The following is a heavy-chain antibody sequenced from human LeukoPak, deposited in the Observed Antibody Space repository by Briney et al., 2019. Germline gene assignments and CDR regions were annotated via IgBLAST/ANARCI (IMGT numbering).Heavy chain of an antibody. Sequence: GGSLRLSCAASGFTVSSNYMSWVRQAPGKGLEWVSVIYSGGSTYYADSVKGRFTISRDNSKNTLYLQMNSLRAEDTAVYYCARDSNYYGSGRVYYYYYGTDVWGQGTTVTVSS. D-gene: IGHD3-10*01. CDR1: GFTVSSNY. V-gene: IGHV3-66*01. J-gene: IGHJ6*02. CDR2: IYSGGST. CDR3: ARDSNYYGSGRVYYYYYGTDV.